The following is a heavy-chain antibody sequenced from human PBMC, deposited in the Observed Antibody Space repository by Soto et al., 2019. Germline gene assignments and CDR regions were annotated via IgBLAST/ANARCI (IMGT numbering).Heavy chain of an antibody. D-gene: IGHD4-17*01. Sequence: GGSLRLSCAASGFTLSSYSMNWVRQAPGKGLEWVSSISSSSSYIYYADSVKGRFTISRDNAKNSLYLQLTSLRAEDTAVYSCARADYGDYYYYGMDVWGQGTTVTVSS. V-gene: IGHV3-21*01. CDR2: ISSSSSYI. J-gene: IGHJ6*02. CDR3: ARADYGDYYYYGMDV. CDR1: GFTLSSYS.